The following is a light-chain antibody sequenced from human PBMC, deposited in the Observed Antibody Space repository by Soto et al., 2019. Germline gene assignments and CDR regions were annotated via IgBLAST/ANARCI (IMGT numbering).Light chain of an antibody. Sequence: IVMTQSPATLSVPPGESATLSYRASQSFSSNLAWYQQKPGQPPRLLIYGASTRATGIPARFSGSGSGTEFTLTISSLQSEDFAIYYCQQYNNVPRTFGTGTKVDIK. V-gene: IGKV3-15*01. CDR3: QQYNNVPRT. CDR2: GAS. CDR1: QSFSSN. J-gene: IGKJ3*01.